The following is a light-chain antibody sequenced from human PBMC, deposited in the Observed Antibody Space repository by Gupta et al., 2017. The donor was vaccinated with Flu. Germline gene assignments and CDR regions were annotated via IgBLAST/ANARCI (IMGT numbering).Light chain of an antibody. V-gene: IGLV3-21*02. CDR3: QVWDSSSDPYV. J-gene: IGLJ1*01. Sequence: YVLTQPPSVSVAPGQTARITCGGNNIGSKSVHWYQQKPGQAPVLVVYDNNDRPSGIPERFSGSNSGNTATLTISRVEAGDEADYYCQVWDSSSDPYVFGTGTEVTVV. CDR2: DNN. CDR1: NIGSKS.